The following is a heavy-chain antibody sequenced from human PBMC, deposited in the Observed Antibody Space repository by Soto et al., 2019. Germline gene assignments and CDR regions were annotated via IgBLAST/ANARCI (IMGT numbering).Heavy chain of an antibody. V-gene: IGHV1-69*01. CDR2: IVPIFGTT. CDR3: ARPDEGGYSSDHHYYYALDL. J-gene: IGHJ6*02. D-gene: IGHD2-21*01. CDR1: GGNFRRYS. Sequence: QVQLLQSGAEVKKPGSSVKVSCRVSGGNFRRYSVSWVRQAPGQGLEWVGGIVPIFGTTNYAQRFQERVTITADETTGTDYMELTTLTSDDTAIYYCARPDEGGYSSDHHYYYALDLWGQGTAVTVTS.